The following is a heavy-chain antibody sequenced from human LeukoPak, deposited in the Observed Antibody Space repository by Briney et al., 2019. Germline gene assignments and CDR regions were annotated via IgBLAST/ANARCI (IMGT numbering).Heavy chain of an antibody. CDR1: GYTFTSYY. J-gene: IGHJ4*02. CDR2: INPSGGST. D-gene: IGHD6-13*01. V-gene: IGHV1-46*01. CDR3: ARVRVAGNPIYYFDY. Sequence: RASVKVSCTASGYTFTSYYMHWVRQAPGQGLEWMGIINPSGGSTSYAQKFQGRVTMTRDMSTSTVYMELSSLRSEDTAVYYCARVRVAGNPIYYFDYWGQGTLVTVSS.